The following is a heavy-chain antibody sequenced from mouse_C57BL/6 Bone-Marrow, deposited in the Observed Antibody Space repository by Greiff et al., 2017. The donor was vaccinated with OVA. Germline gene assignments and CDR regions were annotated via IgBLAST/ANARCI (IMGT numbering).Heavy chain of an antibody. V-gene: IGHV1-64*01. CDR3: AERYYGSSLYFDY. CDR2: IHPNSGST. CDR1: GYTFTSYW. Sequence: QVQLQQPGAELVKPGASVKLSCKASGYTFTSYWMHWVKQRPGQGLEWIGTIHPNSGSTNYNEKFKSKATLTVDKSSSTAYMQLSSLTSEDSAVYYCAERYYGSSLYFDYWGQGTTLTVSS. D-gene: IGHD1-1*01. J-gene: IGHJ2*01.